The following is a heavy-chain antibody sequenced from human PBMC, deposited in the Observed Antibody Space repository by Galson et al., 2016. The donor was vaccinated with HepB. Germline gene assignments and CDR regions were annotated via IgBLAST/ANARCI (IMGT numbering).Heavy chain of an antibody. D-gene: IGHD3-22*01. J-gene: IGHJ3*01. V-gene: IGHV4-31*03. CDR3: ARDRRYYDRHDAFDL. CDR1: AGSISSGGYY. Sequence: TLSLTCTVSAGSISSGGYYWSWIRQHPGKGLEWIGYIYYSGNTYYNPSLKSRVSISLDTSTNQFSLKLSSVPVADTAVYYCARDRRYYDRHDAFDLWGQGTMVTVSS. CDR2: IYYSGNT.